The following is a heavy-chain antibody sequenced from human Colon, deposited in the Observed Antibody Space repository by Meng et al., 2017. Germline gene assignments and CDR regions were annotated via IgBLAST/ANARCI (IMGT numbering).Heavy chain of an antibody. V-gene: IGHV3-7*01. D-gene: IGHD3-3*01. CDR3: ATRPPDINFYGFFDY. Sequence: GGSLRLSCAASGLSFSGHWMSWVRQAPGKGLEWVANIKPDGSEVNYVGSVKGRFTISRDNAKNSLHLQMNSLSAEDTAIYYCATRPPDINFYGFFDYWGQGALVTVSS. J-gene: IGHJ4*02. CDR2: IKPDGSEV. CDR1: GLSFSGHW.